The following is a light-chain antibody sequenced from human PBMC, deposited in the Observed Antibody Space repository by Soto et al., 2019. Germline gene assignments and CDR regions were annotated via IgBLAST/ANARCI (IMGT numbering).Light chain of an antibody. V-gene: IGLV2-14*01. CDR1: SSDVGGYNY. CDR2: DVS. CDR3: SSYTSSSTLVV. J-gene: IGLJ1*01. Sequence: QSALTQPASVSGSPGQSITISCTGTSSDVGGYNYVSWYQQHPGKAPKLMIYDVSNRPSGVSNRFSGSKSGNTASLTISGLQADDEADYYCSSYTSSSTLVVFRTGTKLTVL.